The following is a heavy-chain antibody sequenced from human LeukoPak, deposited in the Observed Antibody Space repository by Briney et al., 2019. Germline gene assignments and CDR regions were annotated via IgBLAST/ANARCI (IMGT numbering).Heavy chain of an antibody. CDR2: IYPVDSDA. D-gene: IGHD1-1*01. CDR3: ARRSIPSMALQEAASFDY. V-gene: IGHV5-51*01. CDR1: GYTFTSYW. Sequence: LGESLKISCIISGYTFTSYWIGWVRQMPGKGLEWMGIIYPVDSDARYSPSFQGQVTISVDKSISTAYLQWRGLKASDTAMYYCARRSIPSMALQEAASFDYEGQGTRVTVSS. J-gene: IGHJ4*02.